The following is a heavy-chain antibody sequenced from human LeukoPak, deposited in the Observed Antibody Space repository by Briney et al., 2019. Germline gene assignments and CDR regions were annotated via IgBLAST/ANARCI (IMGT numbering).Heavy chain of an antibody. V-gene: IGHV1-46*01. J-gene: IGHJ3*02. D-gene: IGHD6-19*01. Sequence: AASVKVSCKASGYTFTSYYMHWVRQAPGQGLEWMGIINPSGGSTSYAQKSQGRVTMTRDMSTSTVYMELSSLRSGDTAVYYCAREYSSGPTGFDIWGQGTMVTVSS. CDR3: AREYSSGPTGFDI. CDR1: GYTFTSYY. CDR2: INPSGGST.